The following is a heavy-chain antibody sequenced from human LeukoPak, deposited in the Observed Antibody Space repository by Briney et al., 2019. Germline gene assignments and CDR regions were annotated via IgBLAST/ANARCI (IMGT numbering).Heavy chain of an antibody. CDR3: ARRANSGFDAFDI. J-gene: IGHJ3*02. CDR2: IYYSGST. V-gene: IGHV4-59*01. CDR1: GGSISSYY. Sequence: SKTLSLTCTVSGGSISSYYWSWIRQPPGKGLEWIGYIYYSGSTNYNPSLKSRVTISVDTSKNQFSLKLSSVTAADTAVYYCARRANSGFDAFDIWGQGTMVTVSS. D-gene: IGHD3-22*01.